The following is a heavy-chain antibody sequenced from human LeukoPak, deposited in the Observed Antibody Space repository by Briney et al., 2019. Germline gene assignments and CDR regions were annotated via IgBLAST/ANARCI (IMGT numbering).Heavy chain of an antibody. CDR3: ARARVPIAVAGLYYFDY. Sequence: SVTVSCKASGYTFTAYYIHWLRPAPGQGPEWMGWIKPDSGSSHYAQKFQGRCSTIRDTSSNSAYMDQTSLKSDDTALYYCARARVPIAVAGLYYFDYWGQGTLVSVSS. CDR2: IKPDSGSS. V-gene: IGHV1-2*02. CDR1: GYTFTAYY. D-gene: IGHD6-19*01. J-gene: IGHJ4*02.